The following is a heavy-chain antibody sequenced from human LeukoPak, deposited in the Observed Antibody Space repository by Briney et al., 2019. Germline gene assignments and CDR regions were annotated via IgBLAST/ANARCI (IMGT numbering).Heavy chain of an antibody. V-gene: IGHV3-30-3*01. Sequence: GGSLRLSCAASGFTFRIYATDGVRQAPGKGLEWVAVISYDGSNRYYADSVKGRFSISRDNSKNTLYLQMNSLRAEDTAVYYCARDTKYYFYTMEVWGQGTTVTVSS. J-gene: IGHJ6*02. D-gene: IGHD2/OR15-2a*01. CDR1: GFTFRIYA. CDR2: ISYDGSNR. CDR3: ARDTKYYFYTMEV.